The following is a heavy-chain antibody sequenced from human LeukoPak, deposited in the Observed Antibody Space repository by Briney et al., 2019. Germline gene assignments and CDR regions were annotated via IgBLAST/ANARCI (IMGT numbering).Heavy chain of an antibody. D-gene: IGHD5-12*01. J-gene: IGHJ4*02. CDR2: IYYSGST. V-gene: IGHV4-59*01. Sequence: SETLSLTCTVSGGSISSYYWSWIRQPPGKGLEWIGYIYYSGSTNYNPPLKSRVTISVDTSKNQFSLKLSSVTAADTAVYYCARWQGLVATIQYFDYWGQGTLVTVSS. CDR3: ARWQGLVATIQYFDY. CDR1: GGSISSYY.